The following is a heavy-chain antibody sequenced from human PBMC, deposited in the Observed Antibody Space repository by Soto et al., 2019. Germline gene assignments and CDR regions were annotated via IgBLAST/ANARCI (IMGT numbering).Heavy chain of an antibody. V-gene: IGHV1-69*01. CDR3: AWYYDFWSGYFSGMDV. CDR1: GGTFSSYA. Sequence: QVQLVQSGAEVKKPGSSVKVSCKASGGTFSSYAISWVRQAPGQGREWMGGIIPIFGTANDAQNFQGRVTITADESTSTAYIELSSLRSEDTAVYYCAWYYDFWSGYFSGMDVWGQGTTVTVSS. J-gene: IGHJ6*02. D-gene: IGHD3-3*01. CDR2: IIPIFGTA.